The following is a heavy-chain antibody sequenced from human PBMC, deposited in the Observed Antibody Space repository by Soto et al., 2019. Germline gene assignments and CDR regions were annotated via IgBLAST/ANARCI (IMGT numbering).Heavy chain of an antibody. CDR3: ARDRLGELSFDP. Sequence: GASVKVSCKASGGTFSSYAISWVRQAPGQGLEWMGGIIPIFGTANYAQKFQGRVTITADESTSTAYMELSSLRSEDTAVYYCARDRLGELSFDPWGQGTLVTVSS. CDR2: IIPIFGTA. CDR1: GGTFSSYA. V-gene: IGHV1-69*13. D-gene: IGHD3-16*02. J-gene: IGHJ5*02.